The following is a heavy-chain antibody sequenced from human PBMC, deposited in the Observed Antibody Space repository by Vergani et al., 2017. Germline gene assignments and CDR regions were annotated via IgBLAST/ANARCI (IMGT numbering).Heavy chain of an antibody. D-gene: IGHD4-11*01. Sequence: QVQLQQWGGGLLKPSETLSLTCVVNGGSFTSYHWTWIRQSPGEGLDWVGDIDHTGRPDYNPSLKSRLTMSVDKSRNQFSRTLNSVTATDTAIYFCARVNTETNGHLYYYYYMDVWGQGTAVTVS. V-gene: IGHV4-34*01. CDR1: GGSFTSYH. CDR3: ARVNTETNGHLYYYYYMDV. CDR2: IDHTGRP. J-gene: IGHJ6*03.